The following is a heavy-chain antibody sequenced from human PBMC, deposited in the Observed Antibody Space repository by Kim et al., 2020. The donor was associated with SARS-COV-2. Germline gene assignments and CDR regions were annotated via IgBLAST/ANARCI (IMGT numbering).Heavy chain of an antibody. Sequence: ASVKVSCKTSGYTFTHYAMHWVRQAPGQRLEWMGYISGDNGDTKYSQKFQGRVTITRDTSATTAYMELSSLTSEDTAVYYCARGAGGYAGYILYDWGQGT. D-gene: IGHD3-22*01. CDR1: GYTFTHYA. J-gene: IGHJ4*02. V-gene: IGHV1-3*01. CDR3: ARGAGGYAGYILYD. CDR2: ISGDNGDT.